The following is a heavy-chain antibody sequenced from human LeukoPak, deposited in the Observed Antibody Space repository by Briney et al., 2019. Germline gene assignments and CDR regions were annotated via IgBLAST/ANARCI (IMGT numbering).Heavy chain of an antibody. CDR2: ISSSGSTI. J-gene: IGHJ4*02. Sequence: SGGSLRLSCAASGFTFSSYELNWVRQAPGKGLEWVSYISSSGSTIYYADSAKGRFTISRDNAKNSLYLQMNSLRAEDTAVYYCTKDPSYGYYFDYWGQGTLVTISS. CDR3: TKDPSYGYYFDY. V-gene: IGHV3-48*03. CDR1: GFTFSSYE. D-gene: IGHD5-18*01.